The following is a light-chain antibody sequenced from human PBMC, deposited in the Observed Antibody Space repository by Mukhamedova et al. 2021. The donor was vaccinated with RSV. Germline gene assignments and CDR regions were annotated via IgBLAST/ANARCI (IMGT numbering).Light chain of an antibody. CDR1: QSISSW. V-gene: IGKV1-5*03. CDR2: KAS. Sequence: SQSISSWLAWYQQKPGKAPKLLIYKASSLESGVPSRFSGSGSGTEFTLTISSLQPDDFATYYCQQYNSFWTFGQGTKVEIK. J-gene: IGKJ1*01. CDR3: QQYNSFWT.